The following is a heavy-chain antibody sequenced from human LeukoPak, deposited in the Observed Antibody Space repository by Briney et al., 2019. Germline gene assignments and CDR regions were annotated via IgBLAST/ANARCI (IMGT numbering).Heavy chain of an antibody. D-gene: IGHD6-13*01. J-gene: IGHJ4*02. V-gene: IGHV4-59*01. CDR1: GGSISSYY. Sequence: SETLSLTCTVSGGSISSYYWSWIRQPPGKGLEWIGYIYYSGSTNYNPSLKSRVTISVDTSKNQFSLKLSSVTAADTAVYYCAIAAAGTEDFDYWGQGTLVTVSS. CDR2: IYYSGST. CDR3: AIAAAGTEDFDY.